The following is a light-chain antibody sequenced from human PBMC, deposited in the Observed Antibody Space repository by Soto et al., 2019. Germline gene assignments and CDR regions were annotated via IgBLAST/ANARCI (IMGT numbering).Light chain of an antibody. CDR2: GAS. CDR1: QPVSNNY. CDR3: HQYTKSPPLP. Sequence: SCTGKRETRAGRAIQPVSNNYLSSYQQKPGHAPRLLIYGASTRATGIPARFSCSGSGTAFSLTIRSFQHAYFALHSCHQYTKSPPLPIAGGTKVDIK. V-gene: IGKV3D-7*01. J-gene: IGKJ4*01.